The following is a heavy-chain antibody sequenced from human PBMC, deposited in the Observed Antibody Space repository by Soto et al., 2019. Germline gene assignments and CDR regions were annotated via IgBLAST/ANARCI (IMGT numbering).Heavy chain of an antibody. CDR1: GFTFSDHY. Sequence: EVQLVESGGGLVQPGGSLRLSCAASGFTFSDHYMDWVRQAPGKVLEWVGRSKNKADSYTTEYAASVKGRFTISRDGSKNSPFLQLNSLKTEDTAVYYCTVWGSGNDFGAAWGQGILVTVSS. CDR3: TVWGSGNDFGAA. D-gene: IGHD3-10*01. J-gene: IGHJ4*02. V-gene: IGHV3-72*01. CDR2: SKNKADSYTT.